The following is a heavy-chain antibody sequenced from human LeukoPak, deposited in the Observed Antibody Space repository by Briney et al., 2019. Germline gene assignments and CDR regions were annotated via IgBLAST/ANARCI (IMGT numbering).Heavy chain of an antibody. Sequence: PGGSLRLSCAASGFTFSSYEMNWVRQAPGKGLEWVSYISSSGSTIYYADSVKGRFTISRDNAKNSLYLQMNSLRAEDTAVYYCARETRTTSYYYGMDVWGQGTTVTVSS. CDR2: ISSSGSTI. CDR3: ARETRTTSYYYGMDV. D-gene: IGHD4-11*01. CDR1: GFTFSSYE. J-gene: IGHJ6*02. V-gene: IGHV3-48*03.